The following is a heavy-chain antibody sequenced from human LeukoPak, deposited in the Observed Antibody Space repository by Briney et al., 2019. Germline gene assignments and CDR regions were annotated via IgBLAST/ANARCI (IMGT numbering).Heavy chain of an antibody. D-gene: IGHD3-22*01. CDR1: GGSINSGGYF. Sequence: SETLSLTCTVSGGSINSGGYFWSWIRQPPGKGLEWIGSIYYSGSTYYNPSLKSRVTISVDTSKNQFSLKLSSVTAADTAVYYCARQGERYYYDSSGYYYYFDYWGQGTLVTVSS. CDR3: ARQGERYYYDSSGYYYYFDY. V-gene: IGHV4-39*01. J-gene: IGHJ4*02. CDR2: IYYSGST.